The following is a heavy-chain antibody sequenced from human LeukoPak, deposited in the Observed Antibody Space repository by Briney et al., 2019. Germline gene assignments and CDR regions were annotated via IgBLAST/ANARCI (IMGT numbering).Heavy chain of an antibody. CDR3: ARGMWFDTLFSAFDV. V-gene: IGHV4-4*02. Sequence: SETLSLTCSVSGDSINSRIWWTWVRQTPEKGLEWIGEIFHTGSTNYNPSVEGRVTISIDKSRNHFSLMLTSVTAADTALYYCARGMWFDTLFSAFDVWGQGTMVSVSS. CDR1: GDSINSRIW. D-gene: IGHD3-10*01. J-gene: IGHJ3*01. CDR2: IFHTGST.